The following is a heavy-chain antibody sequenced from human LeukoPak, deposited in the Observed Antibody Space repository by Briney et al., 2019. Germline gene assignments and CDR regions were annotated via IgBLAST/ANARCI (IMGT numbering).Heavy chain of an antibody. CDR1: GFTFSSYA. D-gene: IGHD3-10*01. CDR3: AKRGTGHYYGSGSSDVHHPLDY. Sequence: GGSLRLSCAASGFTFSSYAMSWVRQAPGKGLEWVSAISGSGGSTYYADSVKGRFTISGDNSKNTLYLQMNSLRAEDTAVYYCAKRGTGHYYGSGSSDVHHPLDYWGQGTLVTVSS. V-gene: IGHV3-23*01. CDR2: ISGSGGST. J-gene: IGHJ4*02.